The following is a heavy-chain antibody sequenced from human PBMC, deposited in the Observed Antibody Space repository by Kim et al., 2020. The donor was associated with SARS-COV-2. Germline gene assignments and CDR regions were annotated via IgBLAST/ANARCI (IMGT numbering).Heavy chain of an antibody. CDR3: ARGFDFDWLSYFDY. Sequence: ASVKVSCKASGGTFSSYAISWVRQAPGQGLEWMGGIIPIFGTANYAQKFQGRVTITADESTSTAYMELSSLRSEDTAAYYCARGFDFDWLSYFDYWGQGTLVTVSS. V-gene: IGHV1-69*13. CDR2: IIPIFGTA. CDR1: GGTFSSYA. J-gene: IGHJ4*02. D-gene: IGHD3-9*01.